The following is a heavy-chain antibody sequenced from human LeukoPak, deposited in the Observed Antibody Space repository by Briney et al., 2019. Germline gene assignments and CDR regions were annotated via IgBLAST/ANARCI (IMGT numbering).Heavy chain of an antibody. CDR1: GVTVGNNY. D-gene: IGHD6-6*01. Sequence: PGGSLRLSCAASGVTVGNNYMNWVRQAPGKGLEWVSLIYSGGSTHYADSVKGRFTISRDNSKNTLYLQMNGLRVDDTAVYYCARDPPAVAANTYGWGQGTLVTVSS. J-gene: IGHJ4*02. CDR2: IYSGGST. V-gene: IGHV3-66*01. CDR3: ARDPPAVAANTYG.